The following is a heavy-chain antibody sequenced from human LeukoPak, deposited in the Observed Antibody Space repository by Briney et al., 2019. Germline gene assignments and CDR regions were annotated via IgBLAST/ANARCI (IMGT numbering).Heavy chain of an antibody. CDR2: IYYTGST. CDR1: DDSMSSSSYY. V-gene: IGHV4-39*07. J-gene: IGHJ4*02. Sequence: SETLSLTCTVSDDSMSSSSYYWGWIRQPPGKGLEWIGSIYYTGSTYYNPSLKSRVTMSVDTSKSQFSLNLKYVTAADTAVYYCAREGPQDGYYWGQGTLVTVSS. CDR3: AREGPQDGYY.